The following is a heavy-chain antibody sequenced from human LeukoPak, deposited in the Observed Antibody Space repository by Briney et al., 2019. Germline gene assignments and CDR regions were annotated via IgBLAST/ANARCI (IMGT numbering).Heavy chain of an antibody. J-gene: IGHJ5*02. V-gene: IGHV1-2*02. D-gene: IGHD6-19*01. CDR3: ARDLSPLLAVAGIGHWFDP. CDR2: INPNSGGT. Sequence: GASVKVSCKASGYTFTGYYMHWVRQAPGQGLEWMGWINPNSGGTNYAQKFQGRVTMTRDTSISTAYMELSRLRSDDTAVYYCARDLSPLLAVAGIGHWFDPWGQGTLVTVSS. CDR1: GYTFTGYY.